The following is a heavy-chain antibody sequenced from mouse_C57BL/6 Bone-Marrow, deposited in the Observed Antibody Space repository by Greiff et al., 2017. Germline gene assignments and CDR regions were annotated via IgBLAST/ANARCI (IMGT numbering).Heavy chain of an antibody. CDR2: SRNKANDYTT. Sequence: EVMLVESGGGLVQSGRSLRLSCATSGFTFSDFYMEWVRQAPGKGLEWIAASRNKANDYTTEYSASVKGRFIVSRDTSQSILYLQMNALRAEDTAIYYCARDVGLPYYAMDYWGQGTSVTVSS. CDR1: GFTFSDFY. J-gene: IGHJ4*01. CDR3: ARDVGLPYYAMDY. V-gene: IGHV7-1*01. D-gene: IGHD2-2*01.